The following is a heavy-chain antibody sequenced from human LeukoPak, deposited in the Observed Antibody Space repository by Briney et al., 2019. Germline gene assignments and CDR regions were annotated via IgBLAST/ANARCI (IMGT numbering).Heavy chain of an antibody. CDR1: GGSFSGYH. V-gene: IGHV4-34*01. CDR2: INDSGST. J-gene: IGHJ4*02. CDR3: AKLSRTSAFPYFDY. Sequence: MSSETLSLTCAVYGGSFSGYHWSWIRQPPGKGLEWIGEINDSGSTNYNPSLKSRVTISVDTSKNQFSLKLISVTAADTAVYYCAKLSRTSAFPYFDYWGQGTLVTVSS. D-gene: IGHD1-1*01.